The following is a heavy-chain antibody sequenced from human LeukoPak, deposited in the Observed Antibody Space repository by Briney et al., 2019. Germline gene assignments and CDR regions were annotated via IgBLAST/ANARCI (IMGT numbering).Heavy chain of an antibody. J-gene: IGHJ4*02. Sequence: PSETLSLTCAVYGGSFSGYYWSWIRQPPGKGLEWIGEINHSGSTNYNPSLKSRVTISVDTSKNQFSLKLSSVTAADTAVYYCARESYDILTGYYIDYWGQGTLVTVSS. V-gene: IGHV4-34*01. CDR1: GGSFSGYY. CDR3: ARESYDILTGYYIDY. D-gene: IGHD3-9*01. CDR2: INHSGST.